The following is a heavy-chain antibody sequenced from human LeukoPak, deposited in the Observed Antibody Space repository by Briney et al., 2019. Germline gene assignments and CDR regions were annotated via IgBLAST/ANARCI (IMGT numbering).Heavy chain of an antibody. CDR1: GGSINSGSYY. V-gene: IGHV4-39*07. CDR2: IYYSGST. J-gene: IGHJ6*03. CDR3: ARERTTVVTYYYYYYYMDV. Sequence: PSETLSLTCTVSGGSINSGSYYWGWIRQPPGKGLEWIGSIYYSGSTYYNPSLKSRVTISVDTSKNQFSLKLSSVTAADTAVYYCARERTTVVTYYYYYYYMDVWGKGTTVTVSS. D-gene: IGHD4-23*01.